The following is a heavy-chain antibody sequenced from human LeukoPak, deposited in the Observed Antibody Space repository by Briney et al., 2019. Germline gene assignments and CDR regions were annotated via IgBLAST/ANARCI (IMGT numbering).Heavy chain of an antibody. J-gene: IGHJ4*02. CDR3: ARGLRMVRGVIGHFDY. CDR2: ISAYNGNT. CDR1: GYTFTSYG. D-gene: IGHD3-10*01. V-gene: IGHV1-18*01. Sequence: EGSVKVSCKASGYTFTSYGISWVRQAPGQGLEWMGWISAYNGNTDYAQKLQGRVTMTTDTSTSTAYMELRSLRSDDTAVYYCARGLRMVRGVIGHFDYWGQGTLVTVSS.